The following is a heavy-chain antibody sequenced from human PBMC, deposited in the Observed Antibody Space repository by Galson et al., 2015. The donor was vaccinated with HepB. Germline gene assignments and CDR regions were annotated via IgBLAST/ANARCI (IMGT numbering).Heavy chain of an antibody. CDR3: ASEWELNWFDP. CDR1: GGSIRRSSHY. Sequence: SETLSLTCTVSGGSIRRSSHYWGWIRQPPGKGLEWIGSIYSSGTTYYNPSLKSRVTISVDTSKNQFSLRLTSVTAADTAVYYCASEWELNWFDPWGQGTLVTVSS. V-gene: IGHV4-39*01. D-gene: IGHD1-26*01. J-gene: IGHJ5*02. CDR2: IYSSGTT.